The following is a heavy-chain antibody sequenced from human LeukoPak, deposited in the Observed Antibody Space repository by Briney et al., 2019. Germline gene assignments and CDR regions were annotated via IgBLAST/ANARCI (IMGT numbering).Heavy chain of an antibody. CDR3: AKDRFYGGSPPYYFDY. V-gene: IGHV3-30*18. CDR1: GFTFSSYG. CDR2: ISYDGSNK. Sequence: GGSLRLSCAASGFTFSSYGMHWVRQAPGKGLEWVAVISYDGSNKYYADSVKGRFTISRDNSKNTLYLQMNSLRAEDTAVYYCAKDRFYGGSPPYYFDYWGQGTLVTVSS. J-gene: IGHJ4*02. D-gene: IGHD4-23*01.